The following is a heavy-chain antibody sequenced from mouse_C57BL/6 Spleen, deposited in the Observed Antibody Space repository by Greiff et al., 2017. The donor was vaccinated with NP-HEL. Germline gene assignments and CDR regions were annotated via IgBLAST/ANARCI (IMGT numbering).Heavy chain of an antibody. CDR2: IDPSDSYT. CDR1: GYTFTSYW. J-gene: IGHJ3*01. Sequence: QVQLQQPGAELVMPGASVKLSCKASGYTFTSYWMHWVKQRPGQGLEWIGEIDPSDSYTNYNQKFKGKSTLTVDKSSSTAYMQLSSLTSEDSAVYYCARIHYDYGWFAYWGQGTLVTVSA. D-gene: IGHD2-4*01. CDR3: ARIHYDYGWFAY. V-gene: IGHV1-69*01.